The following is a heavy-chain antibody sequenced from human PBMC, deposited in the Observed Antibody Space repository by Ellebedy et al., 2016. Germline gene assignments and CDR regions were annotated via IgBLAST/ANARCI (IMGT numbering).Heavy chain of an antibody. CDR2: ISASSANI. CDR3: AREAVAGEGYLDY. V-gene: IGHV3-48*02. Sequence: GGSLRLSCAASGFSFSRYAMNWVRQAPGKGLGWVSYISASSANIHYADSVKGRFTISRDNAKNSLDLQVNSLRDEDTAVYYCAREAVAGEGYLDYWGQGTLVTVSS. CDR1: GFSFSRYA. D-gene: IGHD6-19*01. J-gene: IGHJ4*02.